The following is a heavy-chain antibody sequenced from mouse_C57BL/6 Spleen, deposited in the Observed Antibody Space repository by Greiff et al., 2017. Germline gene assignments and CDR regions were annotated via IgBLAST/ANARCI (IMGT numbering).Heavy chain of an antibody. Sequence: VQLQQSGPELVKPGASVKISCKASGYTFPDYYMNWVKQSLGKSLEWIGDINLNNGGTSYNQKFKGKATLTVDKSSSTAYMELRSLTSEDSAVYYCARSKLGRDDYWGQGTTLTVSS. D-gene: IGHD4-1*01. V-gene: IGHV1-26*01. CDR1: GYTFPDYY. CDR2: INLNNGGT. CDR3: ARSKLGRDDY. J-gene: IGHJ2*01.